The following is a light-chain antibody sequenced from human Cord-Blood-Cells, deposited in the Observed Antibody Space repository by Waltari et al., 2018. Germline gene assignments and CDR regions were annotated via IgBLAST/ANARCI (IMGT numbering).Light chain of an antibody. V-gene: IGLV2-14*01. CDR3: SSYTSSSTYV. J-gene: IGLJ1*01. CDR2: DVS. CDR1: SSDVRGYNY. Sequence: QSALTQPASVSGSPGQSIPISCTGTSSDVRGYNYVSWYQQHPGKAPKLMIYDVSKRPSGVSNRFSGSKSGNTASLTISGLQAEDEADYYCSSYTSSSTYVFGTGTKVTVL.